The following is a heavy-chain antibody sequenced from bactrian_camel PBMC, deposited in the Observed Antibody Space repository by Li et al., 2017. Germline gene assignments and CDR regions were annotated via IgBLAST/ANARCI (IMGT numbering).Heavy chain of an antibody. J-gene: IGHJ4*01. CDR2: IGSDGTT. CDR1: GYAATADC. Sequence: HVQLVESGGGSVEAGRSLKLSCVAQGYAATADCMGWYRQTPERQREGIASIGSDGTTTYADSVKGRFTISKDNAKNTLYLQMDNLQPEDSALYYCAVPFFPGRRCIASEFGRSPNNYHGQGTQVTVS. V-gene: IGHV3S53*01. D-gene: IGHD1*01.